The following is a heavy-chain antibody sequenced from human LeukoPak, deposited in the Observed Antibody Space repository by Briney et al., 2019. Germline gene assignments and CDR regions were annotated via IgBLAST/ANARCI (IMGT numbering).Heavy chain of an antibody. J-gene: IGHJ4*02. V-gene: IGHV3-30*04. Sequence: GRSLRLSCAASGFTFSSYAMHWVRQAPGKGLEWVAVISYDGSNKYYADSVKGRFTISRDNSKNTLYLQMNSLRVEDTAVYYCARDPGIAAAGTVGYFDSWGQGILVTVSS. CDR1: GFTFSSYA. CDR2: ISYDGSNK. D-gene: IGHD6-13*01. CDR3: ARDPGIAAAGTVGYFDS.